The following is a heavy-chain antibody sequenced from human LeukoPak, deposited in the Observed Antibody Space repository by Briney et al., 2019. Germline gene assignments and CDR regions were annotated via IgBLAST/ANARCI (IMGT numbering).Heavy chain of an antibody. CDR3: ARASSSWAFYFDF. Sequence: PSETLSLACTVSGGSISSYYWSWIRQPPGKGLEWIGYIYYSGSTNYNPSLKSRVTISVDTSKNQFSLKLSSVTAADTAVYYCARASSSWAFYFDFWGQGTLVTVSS. CDR2: IYYSGST. CDR1: GGSISSYY. V-gene: IGHV4-59*01. D-gene: IGHD6-13*01. J-gene: IGHJ4*02.